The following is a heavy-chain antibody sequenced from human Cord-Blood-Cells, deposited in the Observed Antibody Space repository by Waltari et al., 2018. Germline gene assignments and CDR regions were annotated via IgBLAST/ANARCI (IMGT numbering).Heavy chain of an antibody. CDR1: GFTFSSSG. Sequence: QVQLVESGGGVVQPGRSLRLSCAASGFTFSSSGMHWVRQAPGKGLEWVAVIWYGGSNKYYADSVKGRFTISRDNSKNTLYLQMNSLRAEDTAVYYCARSGDFDYWGQGTLVTVSS. CDR2: IWYGGSNK. J-gene: IGHJ4*02. V-gene: IGHV3-33*01. CDR3: ARSGDFDY. D-gene: IGHD3-10*01.